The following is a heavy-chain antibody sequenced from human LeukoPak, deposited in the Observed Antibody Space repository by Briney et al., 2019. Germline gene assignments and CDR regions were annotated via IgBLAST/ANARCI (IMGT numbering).Heavy chain of an antibody. CDR1: GFTFSSYA. V-gene: IGHV3-30*04. J-gene: IGHJ4*02. CDR3: AYDSSGYYYTPGDY. D-gene: IGHD3-22*01. Sequence: GGSLRLPCSASGFTFSSYAMHWVRQAPGKGLEWVAVISYDGSDKNYADSVKGRFTISRDNSKNTLYLQMNSLRAEDTAVYYCAYDSSGYYYTPGDYWGQGTLVTVSS. CDR2: ISYDGSDK.